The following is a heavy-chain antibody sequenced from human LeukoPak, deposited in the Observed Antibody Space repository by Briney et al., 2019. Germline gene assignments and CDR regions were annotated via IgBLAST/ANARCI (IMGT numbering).Heavy chain of an antibody. CDR2: IKQDGSEK. CDR3: ARALLDSMRGDNWFDP. J-gene: IGHJ5*02. Sequence: PGGSLRLSCAASGFTFSSYWMSWVRQAPGKGLEWVANIKQDGSEKYYVDSVKGRFTISRDNAKNSLYLQMNSLRAEDTAVYYCARALLDSMRGDNWFDPWGQGTLVTVSS. V-gene: IGHV3-7*01. D-gene: IGHD4-11*01. CDR1: GFTFSSYW.